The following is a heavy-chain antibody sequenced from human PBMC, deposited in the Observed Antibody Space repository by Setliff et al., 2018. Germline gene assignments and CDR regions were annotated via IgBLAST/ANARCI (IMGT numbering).Heavy chain of an antibody. J-gene: IGHJ4*02. CDR3: ARDRGSGSYFLRYFDY. CDR1: GGSISSGSYY. V-gene: IGHV4-39*02. D-gene: IGHD1-26*01. Sequence: SETLSLTCTVSGGSISSGSYYWSWIRQPPGKGLEWTGEINHSGSTNYNPSLKSRVTISVDTSKNQFSLKLSSVTAADTAVYYCARDRGSGSYFLRYFDYWGQGTLVTVSS. CDR2: INHSGST.